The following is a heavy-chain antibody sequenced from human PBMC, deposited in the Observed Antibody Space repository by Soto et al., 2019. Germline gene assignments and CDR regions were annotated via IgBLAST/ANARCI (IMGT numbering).Heavy chain of an antibody. CDR3: ATDGAAGAVMGV. CDR1: GLIFSNYG. Sequence: EVQLVESGGGLVKPGGSLRLSCTASGLIFSNYGMNWVRQAAGKRPEWVSSISSGGEYIDYADSVKGRLTISRDNATTILSLQLTCPGVEDTAFYYCATDGAAGAVMGVWGQGTTVTVSS. D-gene: IGHD6-13*01. V-gene: IGHV3-21*06. J-gene: IGHJ6*02. CDR2: ISSGGEYI.